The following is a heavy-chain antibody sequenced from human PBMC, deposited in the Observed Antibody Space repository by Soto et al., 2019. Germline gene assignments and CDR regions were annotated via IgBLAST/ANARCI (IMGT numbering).Heavy chain of an antibody. D-gene: IGHD3-3*01. CDR1: GGSISSYY. CDR2: IYYSGST. CDR3: ASGTQVLQFLELLS. J-gene: IGHJ5*02. V-gene: IGHV4-59*01. Sequence: NPSETLSLTCTVSGGSISSYYWSWIRQPPGKGLEWIGYIYYSGSTNYNPSLKSRVSISVDTSKNQFSLKLSSVTAADTAVYYCASGTQVLQFLELLSWGQGTLVTVSS.